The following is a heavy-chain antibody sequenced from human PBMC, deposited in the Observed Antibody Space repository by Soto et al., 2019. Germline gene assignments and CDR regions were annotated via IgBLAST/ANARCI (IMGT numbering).Heavy chain of an antibody. J-gene: IGHJ6*02. CDR3: AKDRWSNGSGSSLMAV. V-gene: IGHV3-30*18. D-gene: IGHD3-10*01. Sequence: GGSLRLSCAASGFTFSSYGMHWVRQAPGKGLEWVAVISYDGSNKYYADSVKGRFTISRDNSKNTLYLQMNSLRAGDTAVYYCAKDRWSNGSGSSLMAVWGRGTTVIGSS. CDR1: GFTFSSYG. CDR2: ISYDGSNK.